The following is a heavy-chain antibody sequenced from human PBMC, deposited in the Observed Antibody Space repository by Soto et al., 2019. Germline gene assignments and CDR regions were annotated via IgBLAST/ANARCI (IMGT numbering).Heavy chain of an antibody. J-gene: IGHJ4*02. D-gene: IGHD3-16*01. Sequence: EVQLVESGGGLVQPGGSLRLSCAASGFTFSRYWMHWVRQDPGRGLVWVSSIKTDGTATQYADSVKGRFTVSRDNAKNTLYLQMNSLRAEDTAVYYCAKDLSWGQCDYWGQGTLVTVSS. CDR3: AKDLSWGQCDY. CDR1: GFTFSRYW. V-gene: IGHV3-74*03. CDR2: IKTDGTAT.